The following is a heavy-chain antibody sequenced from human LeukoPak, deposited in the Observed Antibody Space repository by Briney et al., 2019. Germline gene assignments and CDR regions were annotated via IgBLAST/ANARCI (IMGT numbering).Heavy chain of an antibody. D-gene: IGHD6-13*01. J-gene: IGHJ3*02. Sequence: PGGSLRLSCAASGFTFSSYAMSWVRQAPGKGLEWVSAISGSGGSTYYADSVKGRFTISRDNSKNTLYLQMNSLRAEDTAVYYCAKVPTPFSSWYQSAFDIWGQGTMVTVSS. V-gene: IGHV3-23*01. CDR2: ISGSGGST. CDR1: GFTFSSYA. CDR3: AKVPTPFSSWYQSAFDI.